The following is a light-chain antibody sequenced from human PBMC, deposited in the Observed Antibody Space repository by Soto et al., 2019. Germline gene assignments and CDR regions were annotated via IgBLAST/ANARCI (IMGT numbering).Light chain of an antibody. Sequence: DIVMTQSPDSLAVSLGERATINCKSSQSVLYSSNNKNYLAWYQQKPGQPPKLLISWASTRESGVPDRFSGSGSGTDFTLTISSLQAEDVAVYYCQPYYTTPRTFGQGTKVEIK. CDR3: QPYYTTPRT. V-gene: IGKV4-1*01. J-gene: IGKJ1*01. CDR2: WAS. CDR1: QSVLYSSNNKNY.